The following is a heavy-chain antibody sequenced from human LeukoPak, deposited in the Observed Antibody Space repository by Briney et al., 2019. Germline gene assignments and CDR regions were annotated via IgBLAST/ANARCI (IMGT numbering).Heavy chain of an antibody. J-gene: IGHJ6*02. CDR1: GGSISSGGYY. D-gene: IGHD3-22*01. V-gene: IGHV4-31*03. Sequence: SQTLSLTCTVSGGSISSGGYYWSWIRQHPGKGLEWIGYIYYSGSTYYNPSLKSRVTISVDTSKNQFSLKLSSVTAADTAVYYCARGPLLPSGLGVWGQGTTVTVSS. CDR2: IYYSGST. CDR3: ARGPLLPSGLGV.